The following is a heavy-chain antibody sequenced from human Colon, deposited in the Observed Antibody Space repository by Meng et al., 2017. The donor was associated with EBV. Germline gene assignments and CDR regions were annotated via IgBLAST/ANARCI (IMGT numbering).Heavy chain of an antibody. D-gene: IGHD6-19*01. CDR1: GYTFTSYD. CDR2: MSPNRGTT. J-gene: IGHJ4*02. V-gene: IGHV1-8*01. CDR3: ATGVADFEY. Sequence: QVQLVKSGAEVKKPGASVKVSCKASGYTFTSYDINWVRQGTGQGLEWMGWMSPNRGTTGYAQKFQGRVTMTRNISKSTAYMDLSSLRSEDTAVYYCATGVADFEYWGQGTLVTVSS.